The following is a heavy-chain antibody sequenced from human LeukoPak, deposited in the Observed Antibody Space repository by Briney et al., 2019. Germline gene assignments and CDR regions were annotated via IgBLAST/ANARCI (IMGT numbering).Heavy chain of an antibody. V-gene: IGHV3-48*01. CDR3: ARGYKYAFDN. CDR2: IGIDSGNT. CDR1: GFTFSDYS. J-gene: IGHJ4*02. D-gene: IGHD5-24*01. Sequence: GGSLRLSCAASGFTFSDYSMNWVRQAPGKGLEWISYIGIDSGNTNYADSVKGRFTISGDKAKNSLYLQMNSLRVEDTAVYYCARGYKYAFDNWGQGTLVTVSS.